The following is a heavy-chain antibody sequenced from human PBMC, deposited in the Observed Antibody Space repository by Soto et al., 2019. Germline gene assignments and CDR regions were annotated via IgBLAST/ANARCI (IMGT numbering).Heavy chain of an antibody. CDR1: GGTFSSYA. CDR3: ARDPTTIFGGGFDY. D-gene: IGHD3-3*01. J-gene: IGHJ4*02. CDR2: IIPIFGTA. Sequence: QVQLVQSGAEVKKPGSSVKVSCKASGGTFSSYAISWVRQAPGQGLEWMGGIIPIFGTANYAQKFQGRVTITADESTSTAYTELSSLRSEDTAVYYCARDPTTIFGGGFDYWGQGTLVTVSS. V-gene: IGHV1-69*01.